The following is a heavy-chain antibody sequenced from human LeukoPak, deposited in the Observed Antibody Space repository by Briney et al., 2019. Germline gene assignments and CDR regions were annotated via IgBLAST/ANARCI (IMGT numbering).Heavy chain of an antibody. CDR3: ARSFGAYYYYYYMDV. D-gene: IGHD3-16*01. V-gene: IGHV3-74*01. CDR2: INSDGSST. Sequence: GGSLRLSCAASGFTFSNYWMHWVRQAPGKGLVWVSRINSDGSSTSYADSVKGRFTISRDNSKNTLYLQMNSLRAEDTAVYYCARSFGAYYYYYYMDVWGKGTTVTVSS. CDR1: GFTFSNYW. J-gene: IGHJ6*03.